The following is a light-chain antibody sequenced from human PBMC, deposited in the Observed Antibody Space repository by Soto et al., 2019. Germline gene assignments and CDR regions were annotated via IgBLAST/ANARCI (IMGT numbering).Light chain of an antibody. J-gene: IGLJ2*01. CDR3: QSYDRSLSGVV. V-gene: IGLV1-40*01. CDR1: SSNIGAGYD. CDR2: VNT. Sequence: QSVLTQPPSVSGAPGQRVTISCTGSSSNIGAGYDVHWYQQLPGTAPKLLIYVNTNRPSGVSDRISGSKSGTSASLAIIGLLAEDEADYYCQSYDRSLSGVVFGGGTKLTVL.